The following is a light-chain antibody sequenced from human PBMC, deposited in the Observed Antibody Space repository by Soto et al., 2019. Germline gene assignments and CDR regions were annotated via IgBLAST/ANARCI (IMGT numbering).Light chain of an antibody. Sequence: EIVLTQSPGTLSLSPGERATLSCRASQSVSSSYLAWYQQKPGQTPSLLIYGASSRATGIPDRFSGSGSGTDFPLTISRLEPEDFAVYYCQQYGSSPGTFGQGTKLEIK. V-gene: IGKV3-20*01. CDR3: QQYGSSPGT. CDR1: QSVSSSY. CDR2: GAS. J-gene: IGKJ2*01.